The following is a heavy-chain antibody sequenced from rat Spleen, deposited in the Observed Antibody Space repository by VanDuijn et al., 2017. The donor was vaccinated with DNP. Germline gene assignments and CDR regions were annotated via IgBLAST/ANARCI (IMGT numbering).Heavy chain of an antibody. J-gene: IGHJ2*01. CDR2: IGSDAYAP. V-gene: IGHV5-27*01. CDR1: GFTFNNYW. D-gene: IGHD4-3*01. Sequence: EVQLVESGGDLVQPGRSLKLSCVASGFTFNNYWMTWVRQAPTKGLEWVAYIGSDAYAPYYGDSVKGRFTISRDNAKSTLYLQMNTLRSEDMATYYCIRWNSGHFDYWGQGVMVTVSS. CDR3: IRWNSGHFDY.